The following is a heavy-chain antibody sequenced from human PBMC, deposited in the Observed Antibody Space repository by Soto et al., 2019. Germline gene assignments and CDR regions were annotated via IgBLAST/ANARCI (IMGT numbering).Heavy chain of an antibody. CDR1: GGTFSSYT. Sequence: QVQLVQSGAAVKKPGSSVKVSCKASGGTFSSYTISWVRQAPGQGLEWMGRIIPILGIANYAQKFQGRVTITADKSTSTAYMELSSLRSEDTAVYYCARETTVTTGAFDIWGQGTMVTVSS. V-gene: IGHV1-69*08. CDR3: ARETTVTTGAFDI. J-gene: IGHJ3*02. CDR2: IIPILGIA. D-gene: IGHD4-17*01.